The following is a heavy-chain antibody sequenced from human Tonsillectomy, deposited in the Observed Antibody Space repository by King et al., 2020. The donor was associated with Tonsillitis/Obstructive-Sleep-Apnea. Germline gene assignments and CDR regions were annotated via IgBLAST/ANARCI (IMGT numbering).Heavy chain of an antibody. CDR2: INDSGGT. Sequence: VQLQQWGAGLLQPSETLSLTCAVYGGSFSGYYWSWIRQPPGKGLEWIGEINDSGGTNYNPSLKSRVTISVDTSKIQFSLNLSSVTAADTAVYYCASGSYIYNGIDFWGQGTTVTVSS. J-gene: IGHJ6*02. V-gene: IGHV4-34*01. CDR1: GGSFSGYY. CDR3: ASGSYIYNGIDF. D-gene: IGHD1-1*01.